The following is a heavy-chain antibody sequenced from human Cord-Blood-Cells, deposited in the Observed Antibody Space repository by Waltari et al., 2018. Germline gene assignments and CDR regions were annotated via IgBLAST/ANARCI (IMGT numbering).Heavy chain of an antibody. Sequence: QLQLQESGPGLVKPSETLSLTCTVSGCSISSSSYYWGWIRQPPGKGLEWIGRIYYSGCTKYNTYIKRRVTIEVESDKTQFSRRLSAVTAADTAVDYCETHIVVVTASPYGFDTWGQGTLVTVSS. D-gene: IGHD2-21*02. J-gene: IGHJ5*02. CDR2: IYYSGCT. V-gene: IGHV4-39*07. CDR3: ETHIVVVTASPYGFDT. CDR1: GCSISSSSYY.